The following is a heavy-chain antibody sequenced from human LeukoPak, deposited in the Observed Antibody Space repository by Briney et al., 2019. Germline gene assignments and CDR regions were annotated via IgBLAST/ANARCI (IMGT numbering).Heavy chain of an antibody. Sequence: ASVKVSCKASGYTFTSYGINWVRQAPGQGLEWMGWISAYNGNTNYAQKLQGRVTMTTDTSTSTAYMELRSLRSDDTAVYYCARTAAIAAAGPIDYWGQGTLVTVSS. V-gene: IGHV1-18*01. CDR1: GYTFTSYG. D-gene: IGHD6-13*01. CDR3: ARTAAIAAAGPIDY. J-gene: IGHJ4*02. CDR2: ISAYNGNT.